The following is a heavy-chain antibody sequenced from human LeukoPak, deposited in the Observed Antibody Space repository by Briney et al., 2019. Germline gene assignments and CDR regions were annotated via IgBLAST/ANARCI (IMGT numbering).Heavy chain of an antibody. CDR3: ARQGWELQTDDAFDI. V-gene: IGHV4-4*09. D-gene: IGHD1-26*01. CDR2: IYTSGGT. CDR1: GGSISSYY. J-gene: IGHJ3*02. Sequence: SETLSLTCTVSGGSISSYYWSWIRQPPGKGLEWIGYIYTSGGTNYNPSLKSRVTISVDTSKNQFSLKLSSVTAADTAVYYCARQGWELQTDDAFDIWGQGTMVTVSS.